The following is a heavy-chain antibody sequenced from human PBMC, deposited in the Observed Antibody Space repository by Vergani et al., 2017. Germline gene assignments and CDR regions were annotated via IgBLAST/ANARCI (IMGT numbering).Heavy chain of an antibody. J-gene: IGHJ4*02. Sequence: LQLVESGGGLVQPGGSLRLSCAASGSTVSGNYMTWVRQAPGKVLEWVSYISGVGDTINYADSVKGRFTISRDNSLHLQMNSLRVEDTAVYYCARGIVGGLEFDNWGQGTLVTVSS. D-gene: IGHD1-26*01. CDR1: GSTVSGNY. V-gene: IGHV3-11*04. CDR2: ISGVGDTI. CDR3: ARGIVGGLEFDN.